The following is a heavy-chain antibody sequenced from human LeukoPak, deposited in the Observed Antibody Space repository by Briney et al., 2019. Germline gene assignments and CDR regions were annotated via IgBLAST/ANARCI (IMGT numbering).Heavy chain of an antibody. CDR2: ISGNGDIT. Sequence: GGSLRLSCAASRFTFNTYAVNWVRQAPGKGLEWVSAISGNGDITYYADSVKGRFTISRDNAKNTVYLQMSSLRAEDTALYYCAKSDSSAWGYFDYWGQGTLVTVSS. V-gene: IGHV3-23*01. J-gene: IGHJ4*02. D-gene: IGHD6-19*01. CDR1: RFTFNTYA. CDR3: AKSDSSAWGYFDY.